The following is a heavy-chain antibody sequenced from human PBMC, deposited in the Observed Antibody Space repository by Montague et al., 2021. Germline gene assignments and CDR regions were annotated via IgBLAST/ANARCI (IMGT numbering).Heavy chain of an antibody. Sequence: SLRLSCAASGFTISSWAMSWVRQAPGKGLECVSIINASGGKTHYADSVTGRFTISRDRSKNTLYQQMDSLRVEDTAVYYCANFRQSVEMDVWGQGTRVTVSS. J-gene: IGHJ6*02. CDR3: ANFRQSVEMDV. CDR1: GFTISSWA. V-gene: IGHV3-23*01. D-gene: IGHD3-3*01. CDR2: INASGGKT.